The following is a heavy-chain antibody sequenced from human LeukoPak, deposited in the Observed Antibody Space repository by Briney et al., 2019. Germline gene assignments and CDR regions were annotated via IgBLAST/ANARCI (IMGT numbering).Heavy chain of an antibody. V-gene: IGHV3-53*01. J-gene: IGHJ4*02. Sequence: GGSLRLSCVVSGFSVSNSYIIWVRQAPGNGLERVSVIYGDGRTSHSASVRGRFTISRDNSKNIVSLQMNNLRAEDTAVYYCARGRGFGVVSPYFDYWGQGTLVTVSS. CDR2: IYGDGRT. D-gene: IGHD3-3*01. CDR1: GFSVSNSY. CDR3: ARGRGFGVVSPYFDY.